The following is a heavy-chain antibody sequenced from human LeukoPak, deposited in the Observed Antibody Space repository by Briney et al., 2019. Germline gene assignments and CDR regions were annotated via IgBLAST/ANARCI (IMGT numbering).Heavy chain of an antibody. J-gene: IGHJ5*02. Sequence: GGSLRLSCAASGFTFSSHAMSWVRQAPGKGLEWVSGISGSGGRKYYADPVKGRCSISRDNSKSTVYLQMNSLRAEDTAVYYCAKDGTYCGGDCYPDWFDPWGQGTLVTVSS. CDR1: GFTFSSHA. CDR2: ISGSGGRK. D-gene: IGHD2-21*02. V-gene: IGHV3-23*01. CDR3: AKDGTYCGGDCYPDWFDP.